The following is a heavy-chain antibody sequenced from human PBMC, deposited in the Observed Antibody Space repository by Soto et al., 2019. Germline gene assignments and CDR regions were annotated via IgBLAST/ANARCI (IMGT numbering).Heavy chain of an antibody. D-gene: IGHD6-6*01. CDR2: LYPMPGAA. V-gene: IGHV1-69*08. CDR1: GGIFDSHT. Sequence: QLHLVQSGPEVRKPGSSVKVSCQASGGIFDSHTVSWVRQAPGQGLEWLGRLYPMPGAATYAHNFQDRVTLTADLSTSRVFMELTHLRPDDTAIYYCATDTTSSTSDSSQDIWGQGTLVTVSS. J-gene: IGHJ4*02. CDR3: ATDTTSSTSDSSQDI.